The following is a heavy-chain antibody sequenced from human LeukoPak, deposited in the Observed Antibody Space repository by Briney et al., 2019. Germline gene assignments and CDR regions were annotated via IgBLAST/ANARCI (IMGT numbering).Heavy chain of an antibody. CDR1: GFTFSSYS. V-gene: IGHV3-48*01. CDR3: ARFRSPGAFDL. CDR2: ISSSSSTI. Sequence: GGSLRLSCAASGFTFSSYSMNWVRQAPGKGLEWVSYISSSSSTIYYADSVKGRFSISRDNSKNTLYLQMNSLRAEDTAVYYCARFRSPGAFDLWGQGTMVTVSS. J-gene: IGHJ3*01. D-gene: IGHD1-14*01.